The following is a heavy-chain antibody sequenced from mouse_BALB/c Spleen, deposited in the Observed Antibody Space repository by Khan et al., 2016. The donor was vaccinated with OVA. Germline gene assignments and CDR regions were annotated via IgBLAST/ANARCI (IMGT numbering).Heavy chain of an antibody. CDR2: INYSGTT. Sequence: QLEESGPGLVKPSQSLSLTCTVTGYSITSDYAWNWIRQFPGNKLEWMGYINYSGTTSKKPSLKSRISITRDTSKNQFFLQLNSGTTVDTATYYCVRGRAYWGQGTLVTVSA. CDR3: VRGRAY. J-gene: IGHJ3*01. V-gene: IGHV3-2*02. CDR1: GYSITSDYA.